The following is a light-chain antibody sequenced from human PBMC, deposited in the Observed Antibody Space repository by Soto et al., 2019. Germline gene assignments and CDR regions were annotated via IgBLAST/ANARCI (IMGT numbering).Light chain of an antibody. V-gene: IGKV1-39*01. CDR3: QQTYSTPPT. CDR2: AAS. Sequence: DIQVTQSPSSLSASVGDRVTITCRASQSVSTFFAWYQQRPGKAPNLLIYAASSLQSGVPSRFSGSGSETDFTLTISRLQPDDFATYYCQQTYSTPPTFGGGTKVEIK. J-gene: IGKJ4*01. CDR1: QSVSTF.